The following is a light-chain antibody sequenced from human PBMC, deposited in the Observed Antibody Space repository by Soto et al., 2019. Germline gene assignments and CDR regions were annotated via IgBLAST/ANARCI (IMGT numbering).Light chain of an antibody. CDR2: GAS. CDR3: QQYGNSPRLT. CDR1: QSVGSTY. V-gene: IGKV3-20*01. J-gene: IGKJ4*01. Sequence: EIVLTQSPCTRSLSPAPRATLSFRSSQSVGSTYLAWYQQKPGQAPRLLIYGASIRATGIPDRFSGSGSGTDFTLTISRLEPEDFAVYYCQQYGNSPRLTFGGGTKVDI.